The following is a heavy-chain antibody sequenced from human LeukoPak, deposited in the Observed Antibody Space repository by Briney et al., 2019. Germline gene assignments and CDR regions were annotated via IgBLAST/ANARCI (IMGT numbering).Heavy chain of an antibody. Sequence: ASVKVSCKASGYTFTGYYIHWVRRAPGQGLELMGWINPNSGGTNSAQKFQGRVTLTRDTSISTAYLELSSLRSDDTAVYYCARDLGSGWIIVDYWGQGTLVTVSS. V-gene: IGHV1-2*02. CDR1: GYTFTGYY. J-gene: IGHJ4*02. D-gene: IGHD6-19*01. CDR2: INPNSGGT. CDR3: ARDLGSGWIIVDY.